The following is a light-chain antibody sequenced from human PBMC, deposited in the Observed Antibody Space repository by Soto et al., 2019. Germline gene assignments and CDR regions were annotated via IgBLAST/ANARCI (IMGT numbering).Light chain of an antibody. CDR3: QQYSTLPHT. Sequence: ENVLTQSPGTLSLSPGEGATLSCRAIQSVTSRYFAWYQQKPGQAPRLLIYGISSRATDIPDRFSGSGSGTDYTLTISRLEPEDFGVYYCQQYSTLPHTFGQGTKLEVK. CDR2: GIS. V-gene: IGKV3-20*01. CDR1: QSVTSRY. J-gene: IGKJ2*01.